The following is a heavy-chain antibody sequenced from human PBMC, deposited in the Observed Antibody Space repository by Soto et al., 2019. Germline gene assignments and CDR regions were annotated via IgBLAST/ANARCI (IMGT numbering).Heavy chain of an antibody. Sequence: GGSLRLSCAVSGFIFGNHGMTWVRQSPGRALEWVSTINANAIDTHYADSVKGRFTISRDNSKSTLALQMNSLRAEDTAIYYCGSWLSAHFAFGAPGTLVTVSS. V-gene: IGHV3-23*01. CDR3: GSWLSAHFAF. CDR2: INANAIDT. D-gene: IGHD3-10*01. CDR1: GFIFGNHG. J-gene: IGHJ4*02.